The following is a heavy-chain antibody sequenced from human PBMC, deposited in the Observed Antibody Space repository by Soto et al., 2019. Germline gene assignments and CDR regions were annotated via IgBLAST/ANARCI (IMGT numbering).Heavy chain of an antibody. CDR3: AYFNWYFDL. V-gene: IGHV4-59*01. CDR1: GGSISSYY. Sequence: QVQLQESGPGLVKPSETLSLTCTVSGGSISSYYWSWIRQPPGKGLEWIGYIYYTGSTNYNPSLKSRVTISVDTSKNQFSLQLSSVTAADTAVYCCAYFNWYFDLWGRGTLVTVSS. CDR2: IYYTGST. J-gene: IGHJ2*01.